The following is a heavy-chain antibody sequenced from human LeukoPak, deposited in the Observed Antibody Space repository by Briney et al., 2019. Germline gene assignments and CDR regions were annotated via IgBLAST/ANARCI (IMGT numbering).Heavy chain of an antibody. CDR3: AKYPFGYMVRGVILAFDI. D-gene: IGHD3-10*01. J-gene: IGHJ3*02. CDR1: GFTFSSYA. V-gene: IGHV3-23*01. CDR2: ISGSGGST. Sequence: GGSLRLSCAASGFTFSSYAMSWVRQAPGKGLEWASAISGSGGSTYYADSVKGRFTISRDNSKNTLYLQMNSLRAEDTAVYYCAKYPFGYMVRGVILAFDIWGQGTMVTVSS.